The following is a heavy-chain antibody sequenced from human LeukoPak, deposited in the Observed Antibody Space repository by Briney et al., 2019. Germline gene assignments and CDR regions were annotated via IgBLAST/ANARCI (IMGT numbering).Heavy chain of an antibody. CDR3: ARRTPGPQLDEYVAYFFDH. V-gene: IGHV4-4*09. J-gene: IGHJ4*02. D-gene: IGHD2-2*01. CDR1: GGSITNYY. CDR2: IYSSGAT. Sequence: SETLSLTCSLSGGSITNYYWSWIRQPPGQALEWIGHIYSSGATKYNPSLKSRATILLDTSKNQLSLKLSSVSAADTAVYYCARRTPGPQLDEYVAYFFDHWGQGTQVTVSS.